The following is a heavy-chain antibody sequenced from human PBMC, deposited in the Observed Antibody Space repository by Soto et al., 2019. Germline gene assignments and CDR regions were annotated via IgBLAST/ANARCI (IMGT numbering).Heavy chain of an antibody. Sequence: QVQLVQSGAEVTKPGASVKVSCKTSGYPFSTYGLSWVRQAPGQGLEWMGWSVANSGNTIYAQKFQGRGTMYTDRSKNTAYMALRSLPSDDSALYYCARVAGYGSGNRLFENWGQGTLVTVS. CDR1: GYPFSTYG. J-gene: IGHJ4*02. V-gene: IGHV1-18*01. CDR2: SVANSGNT. CDR3: ARVAGYGSGNRLFEN. D-gene: IGHD3-10*01.